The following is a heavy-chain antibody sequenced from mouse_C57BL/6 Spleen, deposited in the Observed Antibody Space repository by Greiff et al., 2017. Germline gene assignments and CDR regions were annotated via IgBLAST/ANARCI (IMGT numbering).Heavy chain of an antibody. CDR1: GYTFTDYA. D-gene: IGHD2-10*01. CDR2: ISTYYGDA. V-gene: IGHV1-67*01. CDR3: ARSEPPTDAMDY. Sequence: VQVVESGPELVRPGVSVKISCKGSGYTFTDYAMHWVKQSHAKSLEWIGVISTYYGDASYNQKFKDKATMTVDKSSSTAYMELARLTSEDSAVYYCARSEPPTDAMDYWGQGTSVTVSS. J-gene: IGHJ4*01.